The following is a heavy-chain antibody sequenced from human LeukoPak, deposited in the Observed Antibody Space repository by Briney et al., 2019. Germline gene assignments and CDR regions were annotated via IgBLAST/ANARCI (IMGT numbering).Heavy chain of an antibody. CDR1: GFTFSNYW. V-gene: IGHV3-7*01. CDR2: IKQDGSET. CDR3: AKDLGYTSPRVYYGMDV. J-gene: IGHJ6*02. Sequence: GGSLRLSCAASGFTFSNYWMSWVRQAPGKGLEWVANIKQDGSETYYVDSVKGRFTISRDNSKNTLYLQMNSLRAEDTAVYYCAKDLGYTSPRVYYGMDVWGQGTTVTVS. D-gene: IGHD6-19*01.